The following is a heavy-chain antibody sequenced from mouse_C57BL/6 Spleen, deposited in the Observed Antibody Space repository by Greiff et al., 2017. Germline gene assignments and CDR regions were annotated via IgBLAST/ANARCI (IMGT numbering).Heavy chain of an antibody. J-gene: IGHJ4*01. CDR1: GFSLTSYG. Sequence: QVQLQQSGPGLVQPSQSLSITCTVSGFSLTSYGVHWVRQSPGKGLEWLGVIWSGGSTDYNAAFISRLSISKDNSKSQVFFKMNSLQADDTAIYYCARSPIYYYGSSYYAMDYWGQGTSVTVSS. V-gene: IGHV2-2*01. CDR2: IWSGGST. CDR3: ARSPIYYYGSSYYAMDY. D-gene: IGHD1-1*01.